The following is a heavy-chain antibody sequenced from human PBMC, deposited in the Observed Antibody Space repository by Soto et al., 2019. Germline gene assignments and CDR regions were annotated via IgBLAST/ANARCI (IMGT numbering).Heavy chain of an antibody. V-gene: IGHV3-48*02. CDR2: ISSSSVTI. J-gene: IGHJ6*02. D-gene: IGHD2-15*01. Sequence: EVQLVESGGGLVQPGGSLRLSCAASGFTFSTYSLNWVRLAPGKGLEWVSYISSSSVTINYADSVKGRFTISRDNAKNSLYLQMNSLRDEDTAVYYCARDRLGCSGGGCYSGYYGMDVWGQGTTVTVSS. CDR1: GFTFSTYS. CDR3: ARDRLGCSGGGCYSGYYGMDV.